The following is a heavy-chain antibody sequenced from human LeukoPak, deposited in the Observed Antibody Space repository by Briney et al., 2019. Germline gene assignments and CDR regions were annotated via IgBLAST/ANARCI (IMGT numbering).Heavy chain of an antibody. CDR3: VGEEYGTGSYYKSSD. Sequence: SETLSLTCTVSGGSISSGGYYWSWIRQHPGKGLEWIGYIYYSGNTHYNPSLRSRVTISIDTSKDQFSLKLSSVTAADTAVYYCVGEEYGTGSYYKSSDWGQGTLVSVSS. V-gene: IGHV4-31*03. J-gene: IGHJ4*02. CDR2: IYYSGNT. CDR1: GGSISSGGYY. D-gene: IGHD3-10*01.